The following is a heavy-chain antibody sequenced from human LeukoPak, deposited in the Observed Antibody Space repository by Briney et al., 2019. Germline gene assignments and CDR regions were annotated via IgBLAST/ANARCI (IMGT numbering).Heavy chain of an antibody. CDR2: INTNTGNQ. J-gene: IGHJ3*02. CDR1: GYTFTNYA. D-gene: IGHD6-13*01. Sequence: EASVKVSCKASGYTFTNYAMNWVRQAPGQGLEWMGWINTNTGNQTYAQGFTGRFVFSLDTSVSTAYLQISSLKAEDTAMYYCARERRSSSPGEQQLVRAFDIWGQGTMVTVSS. V-gene: IGHV7-4-1*02. CDR3: ARERRSSSPGEQQLVRAFDI.